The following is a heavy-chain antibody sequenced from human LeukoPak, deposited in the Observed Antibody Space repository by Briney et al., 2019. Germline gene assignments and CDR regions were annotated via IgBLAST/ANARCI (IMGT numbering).Heavy chain of an antibody. CDR3: ARVNDYGGNPRLVFFDY. Sequence: KPSETLSLTCTVSGGSISSYYWSWIRQPPGKGLEWIGYIYYSGSTNYNPSLKSRVTISVGTSKNQFSLKLSSVTAADTAVYYCARVNDYGGNPRLVFFDYWGQGTLVTVSS. CDR2: IYYSGST. J-gene: IGHJ4*02. V-gene: IGHV4-59*01. CDR1: GGSISSYY. D-gene: IGHD4-23*01.